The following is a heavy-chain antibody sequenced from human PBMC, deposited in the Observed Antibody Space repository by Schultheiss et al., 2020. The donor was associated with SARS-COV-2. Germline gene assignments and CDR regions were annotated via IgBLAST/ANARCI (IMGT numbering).Heavy chain of an antibody. D-gene: IGHD5-18*01. V-gene: IGHV3-66*01. CDR2: IYSGGST. CDR3: ARSDRGYSYSKDAFDI. J-gene: IGHJ3*02. CDR1: GFTFSDYY. Sequence: GGSLRLSCAASGFTFSDYYMSWIRQAPGKGLEWVSVIYSGGSTYYADSVKGRFTISRDNAKNSLYLQMNSLRAEDTAVHYCARSDRGYSYSKDAFDIWGQGTMVTVSS.